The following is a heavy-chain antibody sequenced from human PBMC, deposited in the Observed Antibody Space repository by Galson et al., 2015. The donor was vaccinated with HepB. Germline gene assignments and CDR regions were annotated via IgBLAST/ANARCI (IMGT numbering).Heavy chain of an antibody. CDR3: ARGRSGYSYGSYYFDY. Sequence: SVKVSCKASGYTFTSYYMHWVRQAPGQGLEWMGIINPSGGSTSYAQKLQGRVTMTRDTSTSTVYMELSSLRSEDTAVYYCARGRSGYSYGSYYFDYWGQGTLVTVSS. CDR2: INPSGGST. V-gene: IGHV1-46*04. J-gene: IGHJ4*02. CDR1: GYTFTSYY. D-gene: IGHD5-18*01.